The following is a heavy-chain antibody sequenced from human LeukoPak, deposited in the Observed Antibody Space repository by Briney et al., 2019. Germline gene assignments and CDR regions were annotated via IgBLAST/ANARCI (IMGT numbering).Heavy chain of an antibody. CDR3: ARGPLNTFGVDA. CDR2: ITYDGSNK. CDR1: GFTFSSYG. D-gene: IGHD1/OR15-1a*01. J-gene: IGHJ6*02. V-gene: IGHV3-30*03. Sequence: GGSLRLSCAASGFTFSSYGMHWVRQAPGKGMEWVAVITYDGSNKYYADSVKGRFTVSKDNSRTTIYLQMNSLRAEDTALYYCARGPLNTFGVDAWGHGTTVTVSS.